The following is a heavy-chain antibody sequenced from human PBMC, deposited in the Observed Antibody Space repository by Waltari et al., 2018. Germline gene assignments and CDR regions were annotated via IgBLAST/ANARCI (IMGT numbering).Heavy chain of an antibody. V-gene: IGHV1-2*02. CDR2: INPNSGGT. Sequence: QVQLVQSGAEVKKPGASVKVSCKASGYTVNGYYMNWVRQAPGQGLEWMGWINPNSGGTNYAQKFQGRVTMTRDTSIRTAYMELSRRGSDDTAVYYCASEGGLLWFGETNAFDIWGQGTMVTVSS. CDR1: GYTVNGYY. J-gene: IGHJ3*02. D-gene: IGHD3-10*01. CDR3: ASEGGLLWFGETNAFDI.